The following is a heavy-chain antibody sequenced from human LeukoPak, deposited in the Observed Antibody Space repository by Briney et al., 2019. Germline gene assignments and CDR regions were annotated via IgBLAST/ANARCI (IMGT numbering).Heavy chain of an antibody. J-gene: IGHJ6*02. CDR1: GYTFTGYY. CDR3: ARGTYSYGMDV. Sequence: RASVKVSCKASGYTFTGYYMHWVRQAPGQGLEWMGWMNPNSGNTGYAQKFQGRVTMTRNTSISTAYMELSSLRSEDTAVYYCARGTYSYGMDVWGQGTTVTVSS. V-gene: IGHV1-8*02. D-gene: IGHD2-21*01. CDR2: MNPNSGNT.